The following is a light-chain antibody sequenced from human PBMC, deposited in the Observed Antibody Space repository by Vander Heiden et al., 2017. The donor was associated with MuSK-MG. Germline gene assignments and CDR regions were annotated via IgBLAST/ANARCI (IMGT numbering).Light chain of an antibody. CDR3: QHYDRRSL. Sequence: DILMTPSPVTLSVSPGGRANLSWRASQSVGSRLAWYQQKPGQAPRLLIYDAFTRATGIPARFSGGGSGTEFTLTINSLQSEDSAIYYRQHYDRRSLFGHGTTVEIK. CDR1: QSVGSR. V-gene: IGKV3-15*01. CDR2: DAF. J-gene: IGKJ3*01.